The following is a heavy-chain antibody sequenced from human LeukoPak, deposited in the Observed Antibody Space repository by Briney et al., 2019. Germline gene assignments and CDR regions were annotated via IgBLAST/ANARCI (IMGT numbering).Heavy chain of an antibody. CDR3: AKDERYCSSTSCYFIY. CDR1: GFTFSSYA. V-gene: IGHV3-23*01. D-gene: IGHD2-2*01. Sequence: ESLRLSCAASGFTFSSYAMSWVRQAPGKGLEWVSAISGSGGSTYYADSVKGRFTISRDNSKNTLYLQMNSLRAEDTAVYYCAKDERYCSSTSCYFIYWGQGTLVTVSS. CDR2: ISGSGGST. J-gene: IGHJ4*02.